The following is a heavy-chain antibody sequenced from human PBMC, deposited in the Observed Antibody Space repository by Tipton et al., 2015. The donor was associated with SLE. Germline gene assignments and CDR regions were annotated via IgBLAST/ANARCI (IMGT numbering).Heavy chain of an antibody. D-gene: IGHD4-17*01. CDR2: IYYRGTT. V-gene: IGHV4-59*07. CDR1: GGSISNYY. Sequence: TLSLTCTVSGGSISNYYWSWIRKSPGKGLEWIGFIYYRGTTVYNSSLKSRLNMSIDTSRNQFSLNLSSVTAADTAVYYCAALRFAAPYGKFQHWGQGTLITVSS. J-gene: IGHJ1*01. CDR3: AALRFAAPYGKFQH.